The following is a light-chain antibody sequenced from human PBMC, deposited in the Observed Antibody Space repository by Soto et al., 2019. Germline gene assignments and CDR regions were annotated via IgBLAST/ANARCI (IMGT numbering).Light chain of an antibody. CDR2: GAS. J-gene: IGKJ5*01. CDR3: QQYSSSPSIT. V-gene: IGKV3-20*01. CDR1: QSVSSGY. Sequence: VLQQSQGTLSLSPGGRAPLSRRARQSVSSGYLAWYQQKPGQAPRLLIYGASTRATGIPDRFSGSGSGTDFTLTISRLEPEDFAVYYCQQYSSSPSITFGQGKRLEI.